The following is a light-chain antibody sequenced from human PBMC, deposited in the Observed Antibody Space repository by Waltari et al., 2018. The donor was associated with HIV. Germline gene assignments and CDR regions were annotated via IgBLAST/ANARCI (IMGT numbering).Light chain of an antibody. J-gene: IGLJ2*01. CDR2: EVT. CDR1: SSDIGAYAY. V-gene: IGLV2-14*03. Sequence: QSALTQPASVSGSPGQSITISCTGTSSDIGAYAYVCWYQQHPGKAPQLIIYEVTNRPSGVPNRFSGSRSGNTASLTISGLQADDEADYYCSSYASTNSILFGGGTKLTVL. CDR3: SSYASTNSIL.